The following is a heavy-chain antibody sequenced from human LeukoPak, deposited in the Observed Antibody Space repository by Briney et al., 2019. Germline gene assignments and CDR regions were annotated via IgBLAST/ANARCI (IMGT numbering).Heavy chain of an antibody. D-gene: IGHD6-6*01. CDR1: GSTFSSYA. V-gene: IGHV3-23*01. Sequence: PGGSLRLSCAASGSTFSSYAMSWVRQAPGKGLEWVSAISGSGGSTYYADSVKGRFTISRDNSKNTLYLQMNSLRAEDTAVYYCAKLGGKIAARTYYFDYWGQGTLVTVSS. J-gene: IGHJ4*02. CDR2: ISGSGGST. CDR3: AKLGGKIAARTYYFDY.